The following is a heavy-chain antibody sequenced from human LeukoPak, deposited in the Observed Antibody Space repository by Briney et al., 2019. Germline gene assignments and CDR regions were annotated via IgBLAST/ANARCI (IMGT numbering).Heavy chain of an antibody. Sequence: PSETLSLTCTVSGGSINNSYWTWIRQPPGKGLEWIGYIYYSGSTNYNPSLKSRVTISVDTSKNQFSLKLSSVTAADTAVYYCARVKGYPYYFDYWGQGTLVTVSS. D-gene: IGHD5-18*01. J-gene: IGHJ4*02. CDR1: GGSINNSY. V-gene: IGHV4-59*01. CDR3: ARVKGYPYYFDY. CDR2: IYYSGST.